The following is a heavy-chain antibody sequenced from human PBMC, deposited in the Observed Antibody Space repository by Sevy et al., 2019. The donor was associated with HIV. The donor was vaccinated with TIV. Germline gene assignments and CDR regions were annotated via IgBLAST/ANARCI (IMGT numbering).Heavy chain of an antibody. CDR3: ARDGGYSIKWYPLY. D-gene: IGHD1-26*01. J-gene: IGHJ4*01. V-gene: IGHV3-30-3*01. CDR1: GFAFSTHA. CDR2: ISYEGTEA. Sequence: GGSLRLSCAASGFAFSTHAMHWVRQAPGKGLEWVAVISYEGTEAFYAASVECPFTISRDNSKNMLFLQINSLKPEDTAVYYCARDGGYSIKWYPLYWGHGTLVTVSS.